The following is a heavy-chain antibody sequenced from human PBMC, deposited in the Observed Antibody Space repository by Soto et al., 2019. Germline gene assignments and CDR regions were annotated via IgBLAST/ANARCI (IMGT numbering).Heavy chain of an antibody. CDR2: INAGNGNT. J-gene: IGHJ5*02. CDR1: GYTFTSYA. D-gene: IGHD2-21*02. Sequence: QVQLVQSGAEVKKPGASVKVSCKASGYTFTSYAMHWVRQAPGQRLEWMGWINAGNGNTKYSQKFQGRVTITRDTSASTAYMELSSLRSEDTAVYYCARGCRGGDADWFDPWGQGTLVTVSS. V-gene: IGHV1-3*01. CDR3: ARGCRGGDADWFDP.